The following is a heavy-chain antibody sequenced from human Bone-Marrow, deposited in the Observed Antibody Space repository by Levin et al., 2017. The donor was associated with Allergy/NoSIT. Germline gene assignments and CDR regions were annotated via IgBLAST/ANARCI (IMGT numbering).Heavy chain of an antibody. CDR3: TKALGGDYDFWTGLPTGYFDL. V-gene: IGHV3-30*18. CDR1: GFTFSNYG. CDR2: ISFNGNNQ. D-gene: IGHD3-3*01. Sequence: PGGSLRLSCAASGFTFSNYGMHWVRQAPGNGLEWVAVISFNGNNQDYTDSVKGRFTISRDNSKNTLFLQMNSLRAEDTAVYYCTKALGGDYDFWTGLPTGYFDLWGRDTLVTVSS. J-gene: IGHJ2*01.